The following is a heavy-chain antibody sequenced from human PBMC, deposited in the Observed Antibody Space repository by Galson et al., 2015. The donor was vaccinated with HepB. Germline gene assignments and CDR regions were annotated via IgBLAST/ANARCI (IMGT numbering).Heavy chain of an antibody. Sequence: PALVKPTQTLTLTCTFSGFSLNTIGVGVAWIRQPPGKALEWLALIYWDDDKRYSPSLKSRLTITKDASKNQVVLTMTNMDPVDTATYYCAHRTSTNVIDYWGQGTLVTVSS. CDR3: AHRTSTNVIDY. CDR2: IYWDDDK. V-gene: IGHV2-5*02. J-gene: IGHJ4*02. D-gene: IGHD2-8*01. CDR1: GFSLNTIGVG.